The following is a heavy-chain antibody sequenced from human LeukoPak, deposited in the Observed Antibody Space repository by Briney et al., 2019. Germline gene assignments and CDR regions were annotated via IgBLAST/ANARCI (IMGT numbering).Heavy chain of an antibody. V-gene: IGHV4-59*08. CDR2: IHYSGRT. Sequence: SETLSLTCTVSGGSISGYYWSWIRQPPGKRLEYIGYIHYSGRTDYHPSLKSPLTISVDTSKNQFSLRLSSVTAADTAVYYCARHADGGTYPLDYWGQGTLVTVFS. J-gene: IGHJ4*02. CDR3: ARHADGGTYPLDY. D-gene: IGHD1-26*01. CDR1: GGSISGYY.